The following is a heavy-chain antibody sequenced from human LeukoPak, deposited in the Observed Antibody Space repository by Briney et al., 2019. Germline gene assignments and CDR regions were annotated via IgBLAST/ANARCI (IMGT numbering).Heavy chain of an antibody. J-gene: IGHJ4*02. V-gene: IGHV3-48*04. D-gene: IGHD6-19*01. CDR1: GFTFSSFS. Sequence: QPGGSLRLSCAASGFTFSSFSMNWVRQAPGKGLEWVSYISSSGSTIYYADSVRGRFTISRDNAKNSLYLQMNSLRAEDTAVYYCARDGKVIAVAGIDYWGQGTLVTVSS. CDR2: ISSSGSTI. CDR3: ARDGKVIAVAGIDY.